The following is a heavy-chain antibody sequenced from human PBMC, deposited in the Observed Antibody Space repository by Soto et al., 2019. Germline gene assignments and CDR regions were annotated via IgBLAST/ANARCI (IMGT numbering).Heavy chain of an antibody. CDR1: GASISDYY. D-gene: IGHD1-1*01. CDR2: FYPSGRT. Sequence: PSDTLSLTFTVSGASISDYYWSWIRQSPGKGLDWILYFYPSGRTDYNPSLKSRVNISVDTSKNQFSLELNSLTAADTAVYYCARWSWTTPQRHXWGQGALVTVSX. J-gene: IGHJ4*02. V-gene: IGHV4-59*01. CDR3: ARWSWTTPQRHX.